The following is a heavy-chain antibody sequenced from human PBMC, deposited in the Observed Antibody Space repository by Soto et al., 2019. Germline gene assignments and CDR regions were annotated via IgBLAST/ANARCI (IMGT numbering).Heavy chain of an antibody. D-gene: IGHD6-13*01. CDR2: INVGKGYT. J-gene: IGHJ3*02. CDR1: GYSFSGYA. Sequence: GASVKVSCKASGYSFSGYAMHWVRQAPGRSLEWMGWINVGKGYTKYSQKFQDRVTITRDTSATTAYMELSSLGSEDTAIYYCASPRRSSSSLLDGFDIWGQGTMVTVSS. V-gene: IGHV1-3*01. CDR3: ASPRRSSSSLLDGFDI.